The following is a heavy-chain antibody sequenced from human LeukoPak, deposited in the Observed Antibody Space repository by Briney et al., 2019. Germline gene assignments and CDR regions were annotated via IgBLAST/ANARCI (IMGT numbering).Heavy chain of an antibody. J-gene: IGHJ4*02. CDR1: GGSISSSSYY. CDR2: IYYSGST. D-gene: IGHD6-19*01. V-gene: IGHV4-39*07. CDR3: ARLGIAVAGDYFDY. Sequence: SETLSLTCTVSGGSISSSSYYWGWIRQPPGKGLEWIGSIYYSGSTYYNPSLKSRVTISVDTSKNQFSLKLSSVTAADTAVYYCARLGIAVAGDYFDYWGQGTLVTVSS.